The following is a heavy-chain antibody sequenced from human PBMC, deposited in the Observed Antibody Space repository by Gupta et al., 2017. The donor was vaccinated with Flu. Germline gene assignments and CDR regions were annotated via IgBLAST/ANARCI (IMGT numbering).Heavy chain of an antibody. CDR2: ISAYNGNT. J-gene: IGHJ4*02. CDR3: ARDSGPGVGFGLGGATPWDY. Sequence: QVQLVQSGAEVKKPGASVKFSCKASGYTFTSYGISRVRQAPGQGLEWMGWISAYNGNTNYAQKLQGRVTMTTDTSTSTAYMELRSLRSDDTAVYYGARDSGPGVGFGLGGATPWDYWGQGTLVTVSS. D-gene: IGHD1-26*01. V-gene: IGHV1-18*01. CDR1: GYTFTSYG.